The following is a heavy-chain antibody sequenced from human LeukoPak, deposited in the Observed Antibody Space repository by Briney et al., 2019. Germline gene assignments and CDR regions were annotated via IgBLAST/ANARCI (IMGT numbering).Heavy chain of an antibody. V-gene: IGHV3-23*01. Sequence: GGSLRLSCAASGFTFSSYALSWVRQAPGKGLEWVSAISNTGGSTYYADSVKGRFTISRDNSKTTVYLQMNSLRAEDTAVYYCAKGSPTGLQYFDWLSVPFDSWGQGTLVSVSS. CDR2: ISNTGGST. D-gene: IGHD3-9*01. J-gene: IGHJ4*02. CDR3: AKGSPTGLQYFDWLSVPFDS. CDR1: GFTFSSYA.